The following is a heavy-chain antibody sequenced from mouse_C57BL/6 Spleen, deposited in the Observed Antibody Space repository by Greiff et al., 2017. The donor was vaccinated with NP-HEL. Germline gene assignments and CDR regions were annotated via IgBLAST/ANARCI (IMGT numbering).Heavy chain of an antibody. CDR2: ISYDGSN. CDR1: GYSITSGYY. Sequence: EVKLMESGPGLVKPSQSLSLTCSVTGYSITSGYYWNWIRQFPGNKLEWMGYISYDGSNNYNPSLKNRISITRDTSKNQFFLKLNSVTTEDTATYYGARVELRLPIAYWGQGTLVTVSA. J-gene: IGHJ3*01. CDR3: ARVELRLPIAY. V-gene: IGHV3-6*01. D-gene: IGHD3-2*02.